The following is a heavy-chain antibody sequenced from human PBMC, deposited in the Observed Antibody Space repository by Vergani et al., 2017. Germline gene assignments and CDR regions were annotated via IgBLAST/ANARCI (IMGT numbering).Heavy chain of an antibody. CDR1: GGSISSGSYY. D-gene: IGHD6-13*01. CDR3: ARGKVAAAGRYYYYYMDV. V-gene: IGHV4-61*02. J-gene: IGHJ6*03. CDR2: IYTSGST. Sequence: QVQLQESGPGLVKPSQTLSLTCTVSGGSISSGSYYWSWIRQPAGKGLEWIGRIYTSGSTNYNPSLKSRVTMSVDTSKNQFSLKLNSVTAADTAVYYCARGKVAAAGRYYYYYMDVWGKGTTVTVSS.